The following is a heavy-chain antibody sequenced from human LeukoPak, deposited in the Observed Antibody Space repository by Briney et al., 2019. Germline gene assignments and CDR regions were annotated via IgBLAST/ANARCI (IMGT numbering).Heavy chain of an antibody. J-gene: IGHJ4*02. Sequence: GGSLRLSCAASGFTFRYWMSWVRQAPGKGLEWVANIKQDGSEKYYVDSVKGRFTISRDNAKNSLYLQMNSLRAEDTAVYYCARALIGYYFDYWGQGTLVTVSS. CDR1: GFTFRYW. D-gene: IGHD2-8*01. CDR3: ARALIGYYFDY. V-gene: IGHV3-7*01. CDR2: IKQDGSEK.